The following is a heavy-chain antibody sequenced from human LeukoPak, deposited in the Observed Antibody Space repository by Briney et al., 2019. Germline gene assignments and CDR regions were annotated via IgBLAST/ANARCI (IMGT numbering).Heavy chain of an antibody. CDR2: HYYSGNT. D-gene: IGHD2-8*01. J-gene: IGHJ6*01. CDR3: ARGHRTSSGYHCNAIDV. CDR1: GGSISSGSYW. Sequence: PSETLSLTCTVSGGSISSGSYWWSWIRQHPERGLEWIGYHYYSGNTYYNPSLKSRVSISVDTSNNQLSLTLTSVTAADTAVYYCARGHRTSSGYHCNAIDVWGQGTTVTVPP. V-gene: IGHV4-31*03.